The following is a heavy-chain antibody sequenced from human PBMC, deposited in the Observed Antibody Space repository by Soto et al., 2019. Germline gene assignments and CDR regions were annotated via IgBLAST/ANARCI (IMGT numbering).Heavy chain of an antibody. D-gene: IGHD1-26*01. CDR2: IYYSGST. J-gene: IGHJ4*02. CDR1: GGSISSYY. V-gene: IGHV4-59*08. Sequence: PSETLSLTCTVSGGSISSYYWSWIRHPPGKGLEWIGYIYYSGSTNYNPSLKSRVTISVDTSKNQFSLKLSSVTAADTAVYYCARLFPHSGSYLDYWGQGTLVTVSS. CDR3: ARLFPHSGSYLDY.